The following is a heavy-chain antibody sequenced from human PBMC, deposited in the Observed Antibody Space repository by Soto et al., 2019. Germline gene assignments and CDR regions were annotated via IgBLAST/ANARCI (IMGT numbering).Heavy chain of an antibody. CDR1: GFTFSSYW. Sequence: XGSLRLSGAAAGFTFSSYWRDWVRQAPGKGMVWVSRINRDRTSTSYAASVNGRFTISRDNANTPLYLQMNRLRAENTAVYYCPSARITLVRGVTHYYGMDVWGQGTTVTVSS. J-gene: IGHJ6*02. V-gene: IGHV3-74*01. D-gene: IGHD3-10*01. CDR2: INRDRTST. CDR3: PSARITLVRGVTHYYGMDV.